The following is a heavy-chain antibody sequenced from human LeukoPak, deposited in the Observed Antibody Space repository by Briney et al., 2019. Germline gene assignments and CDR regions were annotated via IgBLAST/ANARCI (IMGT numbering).Heavy chain of an antibody. CDR1: GGSITNYY. CDR3: ARARYYDFWSGYRTYYFDY. J-gene: IGHJ4*02. Sequence: SETLSLTCTVAGGSITNYYWSWIRQSPGKGLEWIGYFYYSGSTNYNPSHKSRVTISVDTSKNQFSLKLSSVTAADTAVYYCARARYYDFWSGYRTYYFDYWGQGTLVTVSS. CDR2: FYYSGST. D-gene: IGHD3-3*01. V-gene: IGHV4-59*12.